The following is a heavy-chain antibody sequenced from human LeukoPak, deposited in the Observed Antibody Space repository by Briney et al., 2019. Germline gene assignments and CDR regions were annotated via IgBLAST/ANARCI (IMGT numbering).Heavy chain of an antibody. V-gene: IGHV1-18*01. CDR1: GYTFTNYG. Sequence: ASVKVSCKASGYTFTNYGISWVRQAPGQGLEWMGWISGYNAYTKYAQKLQGRVTMTTDTSTSTAYMELRSLRSDDTAVYYCARDRLPRHYYDSSDYHGAADYWGQGTLVTVSS. D-gene: IGHD3-22*01. J-gene: IGHJ4*02. CDR3: ARDRLPRHYYDSSDYHGAADY. CDR2: ISGYNAYT.